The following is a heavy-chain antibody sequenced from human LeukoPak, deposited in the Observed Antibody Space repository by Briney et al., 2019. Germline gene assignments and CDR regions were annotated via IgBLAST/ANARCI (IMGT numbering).Heavy chain of an antibody. CDR2: ISSSGSTI. D-gene: IGHD2-2*01. CDR3: ASGGYCSSTSCYSIGY. Sequence: GGSLRLSCAASGFTFSDYYMSWIRQAPGKGLEWVSYISSSGSTIYYADSVKGRFTISRDNAKNSLYLQMNSLRAEDTAVYYCASGGYCSSTSCYSIGYWGQGTLVTVSS. J-gene: IGHJ4*02. V-gene: IGHV3-11*04. CDR1: GFTFSDYY.